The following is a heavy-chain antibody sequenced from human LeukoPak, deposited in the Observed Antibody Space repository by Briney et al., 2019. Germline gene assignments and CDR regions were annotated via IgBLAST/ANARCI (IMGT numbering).Heavy chain of an antibody. CDR1: GGSISSYY. V-gene: IGHV4-59*12. Sequence: PSETLSLTCTVSGGSISSYYWSWIRQPPGKGLEWIGYIYYSGSTNYNPSLKSRVTISVDTSKNQFSLKLSSVTAADTAVYYCARGPVSGLTGHAERAKDYWGQGTLVTVSS. CDR2: IYYSGST. CDR3: ARGPVSGLTGHAERAKDY. J-gene: IGHJ4*02. D-gene: IGHD7-27*01.